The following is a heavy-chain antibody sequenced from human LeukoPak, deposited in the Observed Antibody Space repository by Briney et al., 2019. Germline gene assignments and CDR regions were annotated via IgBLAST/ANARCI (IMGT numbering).Heavy chain of an antibody. CDR3: ANLAVVGATPDY. Sequence: GGSLRLSCAASGFTFSDYSMHWVRQAPGKGLEWVAVISYDGSNKYYADSVKGRFTVSRDNSKNTLYLQMNSLRAEDTAVYYCANLAVVGATPDYWGQGTLVTVSS. V-gene: IGHV3-30*18. D-gene: IGHD1-26*01. J-gene: IGHJ4*02. CDR1: GFTFSDYS. CDR2: ISYDGSNK.